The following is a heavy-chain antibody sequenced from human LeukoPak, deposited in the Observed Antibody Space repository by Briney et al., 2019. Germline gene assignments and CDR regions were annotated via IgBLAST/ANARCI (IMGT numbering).Heavy chain of an antibody. CDR1: GYTFTSYG. Sequence: ASVKVSCKASGYTFTSYGISWVRQAPGHGLEWMGWISAYNGNTNYAQKLQGRVTMTTDTSTSTAYMELRSLRSDDTAVYYCARASISAAGPALIDYWGQGTLVTVSS. V-gene: IGHV1-18*01. J-gene: IGHJ4*02. D-gene: IGHD6-19*01. CDR2: ISAYNGNT. CDR3: ARASISAAGPALIDY.